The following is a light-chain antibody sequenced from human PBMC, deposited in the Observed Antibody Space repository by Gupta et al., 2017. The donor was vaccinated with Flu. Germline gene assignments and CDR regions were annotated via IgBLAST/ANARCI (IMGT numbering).Light chain of an antibody. J-gene: IGKJ3*01. CDR3: QQNYSTPET. Sequence: DIKTTLPPSSRSAAVSDRVTITGRASQCIGGHLDWYQQKPGQAPRFLIYAASSLQNGVPARFSGSGSGTDFTLTINSLQAEDVATYFCQQNYSTPETFGPGTRVD. CDR2: AAS. CDR1: QCIGGH. V-gene: IGKV1-39*01.